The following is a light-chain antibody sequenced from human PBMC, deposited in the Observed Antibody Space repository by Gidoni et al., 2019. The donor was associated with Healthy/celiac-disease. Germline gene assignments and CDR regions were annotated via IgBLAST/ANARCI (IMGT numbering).Light chain of an antibody. V-gene: IGLV6-57*02. CDR2: EDN. J-gene: IGLJ3*02. CDR1: SGSIASNY. CDR3: QSYDSSTWV. Sequence: GSPGKTVTISCTGSSGSIASNYVQWYQQRPGSAPTTVIYEDNQRPSGVPDRFSGSIDSSSNSASLTISGLKTEDEADYYCQSYDSSTWVFGGGTKLTVL.